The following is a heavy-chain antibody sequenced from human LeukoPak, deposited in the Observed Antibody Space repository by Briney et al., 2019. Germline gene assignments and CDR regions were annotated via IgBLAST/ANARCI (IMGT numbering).Heavy chain of an antibody. CDR3: ASDYAKGWYV. CDR2: ISSSGGTM. J-gene: IGHJ4*02. CDR1: GFSFSDYY. D-gene: IGHD2-15*01. Sequence: GVSLRLSCAASGFSFSDYYMSWIRQAPGKGLEWASYISSSGGTMYYADSVRGRFIISRDNAKNSLFLEMNSLKDEDTAIYYCASDYAKGWYVWGQGTRVTVSS. V-gene: IGHV3-11*01.